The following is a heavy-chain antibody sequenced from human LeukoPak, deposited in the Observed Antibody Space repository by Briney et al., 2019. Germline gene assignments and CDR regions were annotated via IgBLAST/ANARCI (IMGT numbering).Heavy chain of an antibody. CDR3: AKDMWRFGELDYDY. D-gene: IGHD3-10*01. J-gene: IGHJ4*02. CDR2: ISGDGGST. CDR1: GFTFDDYA. V-gene: IGHV3-43*02. Sequence: PGGSLRLSCEASGFTFDDYAMHWVRQPPGKGLEWVSLISGDGGSTYYADSVKGRFTISRDNSKNSLYLQMNSLRTEDTALYYCAKDMWRFGELDYDYWGQGTLVTVSS.